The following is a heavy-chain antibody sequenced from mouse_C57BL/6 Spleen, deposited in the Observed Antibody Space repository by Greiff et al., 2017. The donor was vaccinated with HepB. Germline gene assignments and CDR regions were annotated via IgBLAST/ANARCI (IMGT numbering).Heavy chain of an antibody. J-gene: IGHJ3*01. V-gene: IGHV1-18*01. CDR3: ARRGYSYDGPFAY. CDR2: INPNNGGT. D-gene: IGHD2-12*01. CDR1: GYTFTDYN. Sequence: VQLQQSGPELVKPGASVKIPCKASGYTFTDYNMDWVKQSHGKSLEWIGDINPNNGGTIYNQKFKGKATLTVDKSSSTAYMELRSLTSEDTAVYDCARRGYSYDGPFAYWGQGTLVTVSA.